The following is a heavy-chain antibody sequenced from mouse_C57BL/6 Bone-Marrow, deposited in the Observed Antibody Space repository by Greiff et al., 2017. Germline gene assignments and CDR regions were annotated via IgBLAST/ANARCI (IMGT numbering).Heavy chain of an antibody. Sequence: VQLQQSGPVLVKPGASVTMSCKASGYTFTDYYMNWVKQSHGKSLEWIGVINPYNGGTSYNQKFKGKATLTVDKSSSTAYMELNSLTSEDSAVYYCARGGAWFAYWGQGTLVTVSA. J-gene: IGHJ3*01. CDR1: GYTFTDYY. CDR3: ARGGAWFAY. V-gene: IGHV1-19*01. CDR2: INPYNGGT.